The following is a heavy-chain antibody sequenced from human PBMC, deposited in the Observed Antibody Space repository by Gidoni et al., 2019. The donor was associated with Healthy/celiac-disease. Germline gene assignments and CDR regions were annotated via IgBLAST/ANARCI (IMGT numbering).Heavy chain of an antibody. CDR3: TTTDGYSGYDWFDY. D-gene: IGHD5-12*01. J-gene: IGHJ4*02. V-gene: IGHV3-15*01. CDR1: GFTFSNAW. Sequence: EVQLVESGGGLVKPGGSLRLSCAASGFTFSNAWMRWVRQAPGKGLEWVGRIKSKTDGGTTDYAAPVKGRFTISRDDSKNTLYLQMNSVKTEDTAVYYCTTTDGYSGYDWFDYWGQGTLVTVSS. CDR2: IKSKTDGGTT.